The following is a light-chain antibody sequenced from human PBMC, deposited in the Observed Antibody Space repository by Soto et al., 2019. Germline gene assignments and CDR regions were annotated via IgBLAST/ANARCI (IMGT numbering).Light chain of an antibody. CDR2: EVS. CDR3: SSYTSIITLYV. CDR1: SSDVGGYNY. J-gene: IGLJ1*01. Sequence: QSFLTQPASVSGSPGRSITISCTGTSSDVGGYNYVSWYQQHPGKAPKLMIYEVSNRPSGVSNRFSGSKSGNTAPLTISGLQAEDEADYYCSSYTSIITLYVFGSGTKVTVL. V-gene: IGLV2-14*01.